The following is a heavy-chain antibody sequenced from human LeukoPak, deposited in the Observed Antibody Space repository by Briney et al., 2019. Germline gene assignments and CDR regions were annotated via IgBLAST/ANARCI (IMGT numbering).Heavy chain of an antibody. CDR2: INPNSGGT. Sequence: GASVKVSCKASGYTFTGYYMHWVRQAPGQGLEWMGRINPNSGGTNYAQKFQGRVTMTRDTSISTAYMELSRLRSDDTAVYYCARDQEWELFSLFDYWGQGTLVTVSS. CDR1: GYTFTGYY. J-gene: IGHJ4*02. V-gene: IGHV1-2*06. CDR3: ARDQEWELFSLFDY. D-gene: IGHD1-26*01.